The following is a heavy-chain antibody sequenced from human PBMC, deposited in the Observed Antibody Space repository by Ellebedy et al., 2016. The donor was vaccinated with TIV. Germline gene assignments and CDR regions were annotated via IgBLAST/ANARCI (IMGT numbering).Heavy chain of an antibody. D-gene: IGHD1-1*01. V-gene: IGHV4-39*07. CDR3: TRGGTSYSDY. J-gene: IGHJ4*02. CDR2: AYYSGST. CDR1: GGSISSTSDY. Sequence: GSLRLSCTVSGGSISSTSDYWVWFRQPPGKGLEWIGSAYYSGSTYYNPSLKSRITISVDTSKNQFSLKLSSVTAADTAMYYCTRGGTSYSDYWGQGTLVTVSS.